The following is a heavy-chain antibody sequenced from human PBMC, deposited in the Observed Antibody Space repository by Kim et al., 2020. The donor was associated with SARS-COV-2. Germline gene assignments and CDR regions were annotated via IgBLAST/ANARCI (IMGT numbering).Heavy chain of an antibody. Sequence: SETLSLTCTVSGGSISSYYWSWIRQPPGKGLEWIGYIYYSGSTNYNPPPKRRATISVDTSKNQFSLKLSSVTAADTAVYYCARVSSDWNHYYYYMDVWGKGTTVTVAS. CDR1: GGSISSYY. J-gene: IGHJ6*03. CDR3: ARVSSDWNHYYYYMDV. V-gene: IGHV4-59*01. D-gene: IGHD1-1*01. CDR2: IYYSGST.